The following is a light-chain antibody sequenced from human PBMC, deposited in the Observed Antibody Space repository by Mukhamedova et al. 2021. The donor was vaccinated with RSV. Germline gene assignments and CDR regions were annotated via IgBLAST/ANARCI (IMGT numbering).Light chain of an antibody. V-gene: IGLV2-14*03. CDR3: SSYTSSSDYV. Sequence: GKAPKLMIYDVSKRPSGVSNRVSGSKSGNTASLTISGLQAEDEADYYCSSYTSSSDYVFGTGTKVTVL. J-gene: IGLJ1*01. CDR2: DVS.